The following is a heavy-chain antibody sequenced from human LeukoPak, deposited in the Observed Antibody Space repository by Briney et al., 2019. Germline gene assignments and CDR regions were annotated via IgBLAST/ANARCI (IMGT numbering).Heavy chain of an antibody. CDR3: ARGRGYSYGSSFGYYFDY. D-gene: IGHD5-18*01. CDR1: GGSFSGYY. V-gene: IGHV4-34*01. J-gene: IGHJ4*02. CDR2: INHSGST. Sequence: PSETLSLTCAVYGGSFSGYYWSWIRQPPGKGLEWIGEINHSGSTNYNPSLKSRVTISVATSKNQFSLKLSSVTAAATAVYYCARGRGYSYGSSFGYYFDYWGQGTLVTVSS.